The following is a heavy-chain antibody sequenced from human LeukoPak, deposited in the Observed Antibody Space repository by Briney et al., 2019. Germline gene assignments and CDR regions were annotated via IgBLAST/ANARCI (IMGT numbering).Heavy chain of an antibody. J-gene: IGHJ1*01. CDR2: MNPNSGNT. V-gene: IGHV1-8*02. CDR1: GYTFTGYY. CDR3: ARGGYSSSWYVPRQH. D-gene: IGHD6-13*01. Sequence: GASVKVSCKASGYTFTGYYMHWVRQAPGQGLEWMGWMNPNSGNTGYAQKFQGRVTMTRNTSISTAYMELSSLRSEDTAVYYCARGGYSSSWYVPRQHWGQGTLVTVSS.